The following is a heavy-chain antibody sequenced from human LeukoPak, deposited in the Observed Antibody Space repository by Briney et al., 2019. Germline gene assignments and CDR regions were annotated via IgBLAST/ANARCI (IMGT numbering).Heavy chain of an antibody. CDR1: GFIFSTYS. J-gene: IGHJ4*02. CDR3: AASFCPNGVCYGSFAY. D-gene: IGHD2-8*01. CDR2: ISSSSSTI. Sequence: GGSLRLSCAASGFIFSTYSMNWVRQAPGKGLEWVSYISSSSSTIYYADSVKGRFTISRDNAKNSLHLQMNSLRVGDTAVYYCAASFCPNGVCYGSFAYWGQGTLVTVSS. V-gene: IGHV3-48*01.